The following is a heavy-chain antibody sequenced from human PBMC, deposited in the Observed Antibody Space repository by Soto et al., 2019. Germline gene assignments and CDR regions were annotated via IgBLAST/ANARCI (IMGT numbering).Heavy chain of an antibody. V-gene: IGHV4-34*01. D-gene: IGHD2-8*02. CDR3: ARDKITGLFDY. Sequence: QVQLHQWGAGLLKPSETLSLTCAVYGGSFSGYYWTWIRQPPGTGLEWIGEINHSGSTNYNPSLKSRVTISVDTSKNQFSLKLTSVTAADTAVYCCARDKITGLFDYWGQGTLVTVSS. J-gene: IGHJ4*02. CDR2: INHSGST. CDR1: GGSFSGYY.